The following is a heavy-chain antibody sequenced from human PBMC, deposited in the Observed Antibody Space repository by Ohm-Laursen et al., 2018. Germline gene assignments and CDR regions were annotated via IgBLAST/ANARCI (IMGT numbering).Heavy chain of an antibody. V-gene: IGHV4-59*11. J-gene: IGHJ3*02. CDR1: GAPISTHY. Sequence: SETLSLTCTVSGAPISTHYWSWIRQPPGKGLEWIGYIYYSGTTNYNPSLKSRATISLNTSKNQFSLKLSSVTAADTAVYYCARRGHAFDIWGQGTMVTVSS. CDR2: IYYSGTT. CDR3: ARRGHAFDI.